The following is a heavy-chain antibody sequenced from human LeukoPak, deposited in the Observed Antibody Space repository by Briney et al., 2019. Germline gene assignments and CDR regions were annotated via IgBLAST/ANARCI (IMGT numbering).Heavy chain of an antibody. V-gene: IGHV1-8*01. J-gene: IGHJ6*02. CDR2: MNPNSGNT. D-gene: IGHD4-11*01. Sequence: ASVKVSCKASGYTFTSYDINWVRQATGQGLEWMGWMNPNSGNTGYAQKFQGRVTMTRNTSISTAYMELSSLRSEDTAVYYCARRLQGDYYYYGMDVWGQGTTDTVSS. CDR3: ARRLQGDYYYYGMDV. CDR1: GYTFTSYD.